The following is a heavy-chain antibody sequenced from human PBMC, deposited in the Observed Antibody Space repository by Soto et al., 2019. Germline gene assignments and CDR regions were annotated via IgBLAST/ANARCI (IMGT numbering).Heavy chain of an antibody. V-gene: IGHV1-2*02. CDR3: ARDNGGSYSEFDY. D-gene: IGHD1-26*01. J-gene: IGHJ4*02. CDR2: INPNSGGT. Sequence: ASVKVSCKASGYTFTGYYMHWVRQAPGQGLEWMGWINPNSGGTNYAQKFQGRVTMTRDTSISXAXXXXXXXXXXXXXXYYCARDNGGSYSEFDYWGQGTLXTVSX. CDR1: GYTFTGYY.